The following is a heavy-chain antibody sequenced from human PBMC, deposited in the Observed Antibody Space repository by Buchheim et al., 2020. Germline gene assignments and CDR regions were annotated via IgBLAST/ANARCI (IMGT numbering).Heavy chain of an antibody. V-gene: IGHV3-48*04. D-gene: IGHD3-3*01. CDR2: IRRAGG. CDR3: VRDLSWSFDC. Sequence: EVQLAESGGGLIQPGGSLRLSCSASGLTFGEESMNWVRQAPGKGLEWISRIRRAGGSSADSVKGRFTISRVNAQRSLYLQINSLRIEDTAVYFCVRDLSWSFDCWGQG. CDR1: GLTFGEES. J-gene: IGHJ4*02.